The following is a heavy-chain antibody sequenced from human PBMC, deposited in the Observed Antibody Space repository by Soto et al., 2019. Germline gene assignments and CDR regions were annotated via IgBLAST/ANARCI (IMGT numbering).Heavy chain of an antibody. D-gene: IGHD6-6*01. V-gene: IGHV4-59*01. CDR3: ERSIAQPATKIDY. J-gene: IGHJ4*02. CDR1: GDSINGYY. CDR2: VYFTGST. Sequence: SETLSLTCTVSGDSINGYYWSWIRQPPGKGLEWLGYVYFTGSTNYNPSLKSRVTISVSTSKKQFSLRLTSVTAADTAVYYCERSIAQPATKIDYWGQGTLVTVSS.